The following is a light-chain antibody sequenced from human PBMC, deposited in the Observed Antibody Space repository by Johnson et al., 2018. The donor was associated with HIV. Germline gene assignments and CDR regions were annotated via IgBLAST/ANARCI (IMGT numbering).Light chain of an antibody. CDR1: SSNIGNNY. CDR2: DNN. CDR3: GTWDSSLSSYV. J-gene: IGLJ1*01. V-gene: IGLV1-51*01. Sequence: QSVFTQPPSVSAAPGQKVTISCSGSSSNIGNNYVSWYQQLPGTAPKLLIYDNNKRPSGIPDRFSGSKSGTSATLDITGLQTGDEADYYCGTWDSSLSSYVFGHGTKVPFL.